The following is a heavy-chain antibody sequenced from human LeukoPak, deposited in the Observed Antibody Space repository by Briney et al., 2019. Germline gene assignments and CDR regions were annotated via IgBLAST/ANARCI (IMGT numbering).Heavy chain of an antibody. D-gene: IGHD6-19*01. CDR2: ISYDESNK. CDR1: GFTFNTYT. Sequence: EGSLRLSCAASGFTFNTYTIHWVRQAPGKGLEWVAVISYDESNKYYADSVKSRFTISRDNSKNTLYLQMNSLRAEDTAVYYCARRGSSGCFDYWGQGTLVTVSS. V-gene: IGHV3-30-3*01. J-gene: IGHJ4*02. CDR3: ARRGSSGCFDY.